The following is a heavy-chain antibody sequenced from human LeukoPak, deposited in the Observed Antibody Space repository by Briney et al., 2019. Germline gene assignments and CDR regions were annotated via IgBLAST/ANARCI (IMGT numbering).Heavy chain of an antibody. J-gene: IGHJ4*02. CDR1: GYSFTSYY. D-gene: IGHD3-3*01. CDR2: IDPSVSYT. V-gene: IGHV5-10-1*01. Sequence: GESPKISCKASGYSFTSYYISWVRQMPGKGLEWMGRIDPSVSYTNYSPSFQGHVTISADKSNSTAYLQWRSLKASDTAMYYCARLGSGVGYWGQGTLVTVSS. CDR3: ARLGSGVGY.